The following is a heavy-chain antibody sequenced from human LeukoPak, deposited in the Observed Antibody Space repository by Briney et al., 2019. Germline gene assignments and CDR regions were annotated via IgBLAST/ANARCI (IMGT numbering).Heavy chain of an antibody. CDR3: ARAHIAAAGAHDY. CDR1: GYTFTGYY. CDR2: INPNSGGT. D-gene: IGHD6-13*01. Sequence: GASVKVSCKASGYTFTGYYMHWVRQAPGQGLEWMGWINPNSGGTNYAQKFQGRVTMTRDTSISIAYMELSRLRSDDTAVFYCARAHIAAAGAHDYWAREPWSPSPQ. J-gene: IGHJ4*02. V-gene: IGHV1-2*02.